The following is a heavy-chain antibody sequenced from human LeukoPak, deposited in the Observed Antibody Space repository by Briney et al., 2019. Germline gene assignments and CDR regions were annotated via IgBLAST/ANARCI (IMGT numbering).Heavy chain of an antibody. Sequence: PGGSLRLSCAASGFTFSTYSMNWVRQAPGKGLGWVSSISSSSSYIYYTGSVKGRFTISRDNAKNSLYLQMNSLRVEDTAVYYCARGGSYLSAFDIWGQGTMVTVSS. V-gene: IGHV3-21*01. CDR3: ARGGSYLSAFDI. D-gene: IGHD2-15*01. J-gene: IGHJ3*02. CDR1: GFTFSTYS. CDR2: ISSSSSYI.